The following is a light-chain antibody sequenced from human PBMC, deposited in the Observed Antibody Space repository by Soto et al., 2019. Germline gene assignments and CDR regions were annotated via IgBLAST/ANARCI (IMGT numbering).Light chain of an antibody. Sequence: AIQFTHSPSSLSASIVDRVTITFLASQAINSALAWYRQKPGKAPDLLIFDASTLESGVPSRFSGRGFGTDFTLTISSLQPEDFATYYCQKFYTYPINFGQGTRLEIK. J-gene: IGKJ5*01. CDR2: DAS. V-gene: IGKV1-13*02. CDR1: QAINSA. CDR3: QKFYTYPIN.